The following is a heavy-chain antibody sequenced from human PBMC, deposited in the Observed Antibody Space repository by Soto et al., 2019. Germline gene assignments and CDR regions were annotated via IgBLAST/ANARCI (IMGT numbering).Heavy chain of an antibody. CDR2: IYYSGST. CDR1: GGSISSSSYY. V-gene: IGHV4-39*01. Sequence: PSETLSLTCTVSGGSISSSSYYWGWIRQPPGKGLEWIGSIYYSGSTYYNPSLKSRVTISVDTSKNQFSLKLSSVTAADTAVYYCYLWGGGDCPQFDYWGQGTLVTVSS. CDR3: YLWGGGDCPQFDY. J-gene: IGHJ4*02. D-gene: IGHD2-21*02.